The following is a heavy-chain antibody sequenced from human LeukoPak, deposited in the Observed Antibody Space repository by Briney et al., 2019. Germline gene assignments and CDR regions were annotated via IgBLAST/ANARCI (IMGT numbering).Heavy chain of an antibody. Sequence: PSETLSLTCTVSGGSISSYYWSWIRQPAGKGLEWIGRIYTSGSTSYNPSLKSRVTMSVDTSKNQFSLKLSSVTAADTAVYYCARQGTYYDFWSGYQPNNFDYWGQGTLVTVSS. D-gene: IGHD3-3*01. J-gene: IGHJ4*02. CDR3: ARQGTYYDFWSGYQPNNFDY. V-gene: IGHV4-4*07. CDR2: IYTSGST. CDR1: GGSISSYY.